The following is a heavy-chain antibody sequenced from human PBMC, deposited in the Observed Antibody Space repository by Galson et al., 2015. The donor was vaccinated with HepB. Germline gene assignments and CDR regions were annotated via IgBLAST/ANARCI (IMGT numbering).Heavy chain of an antibody. CDR2: MNPNSGNT. Sequence: SVKVSCKASGYTFTSYDINWVRQATGQGLEWMGWMNPNSGNTGYAQKFQGRVTMTRNTSISTAYMELSSLRSEDTALYYCAKDRAHCSSTSCGYWYFDLWGRGTLVTVSS. J-gene: IGHJ2*01. CDR3: AKDRAHCSSTSCGYWYFDL. V-gene: IGHV1-8*01. CDR1: GYTFTSYD. D-gene: IGHD2-2*01.